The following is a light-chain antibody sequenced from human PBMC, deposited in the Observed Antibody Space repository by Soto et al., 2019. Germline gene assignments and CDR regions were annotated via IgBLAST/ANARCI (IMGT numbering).Light chain of an antibody. CDR3: QQSFTTPWT. V-gene: IGKV1-39*01. CDR2: DTF. Sequence: DLQMTQSPSFLSASLGDRVTITCRPSESIRNELNWFQQRPGKAPRLLIYDTFTLQSGVPSRFSGSVSGTEFSLTISSLQAGDSAIYYCQQSFTTPWTFGQGTKVEI. J-gene: IGKJ1*01. CDR1: ESIRNE.